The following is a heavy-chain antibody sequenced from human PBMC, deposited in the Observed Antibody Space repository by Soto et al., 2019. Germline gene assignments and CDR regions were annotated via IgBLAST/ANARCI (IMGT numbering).Heavy chain of an antibody. CDR2: IYYSGST. J-gene: IGHJ2*01. Sequence: QVQLQESGPGLVKPSETLSLTCTVSGGSISSYYWSWIRQPPGKGLEWIGYIYYSGSTNYNPSLTSRVTISVDTSKNQFSLKLSSVTAADTAVYYCARGRAIYQTFRRYFDLWGRGTLVTVSS. V-gene: IGHV4-59*01. CDR1: GGSISSYY. D-gene: IGHD3-3*01. CDR3: ARGRAIYQTFRRYFDL.